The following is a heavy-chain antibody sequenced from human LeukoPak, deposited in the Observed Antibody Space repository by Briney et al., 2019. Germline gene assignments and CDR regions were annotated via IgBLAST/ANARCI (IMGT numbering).Heavy chain of an antibody. D-gene: IGHD1-26*01. CDR3: AREVNYYTGAFDI. J-gene: IGHJ3*02. V-gene: IGHV4-30-4*07. Sequence: NPSETLSLTCAVSGGSISSGGYSWSWIRQPPGKGLEWIGYIYYSGSTYYNPSLKSRVTISVDTSKNQFSLKLSSVTAADTAVYYCAREVNYYTGAFDIWGQGTMVTVSS. CDR2: IYYSGST. CDR1: GGSISSGGYS.